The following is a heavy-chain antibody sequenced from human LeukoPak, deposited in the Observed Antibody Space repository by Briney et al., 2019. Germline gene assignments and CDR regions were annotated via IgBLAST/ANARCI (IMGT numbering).Heavy chain of an antibody. D-gene: IGHD3-9*01. CDR2: ISYDAKSN. V-gene: IGHV3-30*03. CDR1: GFTFSSYG. J-gene: IGHJ2*01. Sequence: PGGSLRLSCATSGFTFSSYGMHWVRQVPGKGLEWVAVISYDAKSNYHVDSVKGRFTISRDNSKNTLYLQMNSLRAEDTAVYYCARDRWYYYDILTGPPPFWGRGTLVTVSS. CDR3: ARDRWYYYDILTGPPPF.